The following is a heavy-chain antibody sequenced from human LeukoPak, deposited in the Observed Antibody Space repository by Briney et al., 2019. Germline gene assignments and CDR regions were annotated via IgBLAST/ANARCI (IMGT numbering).Heavy chain of an antibody. Sequence: GGSLRLSCAASGFTVSSNYMSWVRQAPGKGLEWVSGISGSDGNTYYADSVKGRFTISRDKSKNTLYLQMNSLRAEDTATYYCAKTARYSSSWPTRRDYYYMDVWGKGTTVTVSS. CDR3: AKTARYSSSWPTRRDYYYMDV. J-gene: IGHJ6*03. D-gene: IGHD6-13*01. CDR2: ISGSDGNT. CDR1: GFTVSSNY. V-gene: IGHV3-23*01.